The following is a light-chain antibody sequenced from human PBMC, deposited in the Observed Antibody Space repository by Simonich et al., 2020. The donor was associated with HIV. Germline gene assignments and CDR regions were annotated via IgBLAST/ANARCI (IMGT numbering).Light chain of an antibody. J-gene: IGKJ2*01. CDR3: QQYDSWPYT. V-gene: IGKV3-15*01. Sequence: EIVMTQSPATLSVSPGERATLSCRASQSISTNLAWYQQKPGQAPRLLMYEASTRATGIPARFTGSGSGTEFTLTINSMQSEDIAIFHCQQYDSWPYTFGQGTKLEIK. CDR1: QSISTN. CDR2: EAS.